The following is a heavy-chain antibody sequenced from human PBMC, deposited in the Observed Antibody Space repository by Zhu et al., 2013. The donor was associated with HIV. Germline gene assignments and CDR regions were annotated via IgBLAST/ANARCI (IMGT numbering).Heavy chain of an antibody. D-gene: IGHD1-26*01. CDR3: TRGLSGATRGMDV. CDR1: GYAFTLYG. V-gene: IGHV1-18*01. CDR2: ISTYNDNT. Sequence: QVQLVQSGGEVKKPGASVKVSCKASGYAFTLYGITWVRQAPGQGLEWMGWISTYNDNTNYAQNLQDRVTMTSDTSTNTAYMELRRLRSDDTAVYYCTRGLSGATRGMDVWGQGTTVTGLL. J-gene: IGHJ6*02.